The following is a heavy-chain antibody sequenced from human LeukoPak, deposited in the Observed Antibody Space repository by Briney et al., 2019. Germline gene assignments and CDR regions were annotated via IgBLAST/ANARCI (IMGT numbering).Heavy chain of an antibody. CDR3: ARDMWQWPD. Sequence: GGSLRLSCAASGFTFITYWMSWLRQAPGKGLEWVANINQDGSEKYYVDSVRGRFTISRDNAKNSVYLQMNSLRAEDTAVYYCARDMWQWPDWGQGTLVTVSS. D-gene: IGHD6-19*01. J-gene: IGHJ4*02. V-gene: IGHV3-7*01. CDR2: INQDGSEK. CDR1: GFTFITYW.